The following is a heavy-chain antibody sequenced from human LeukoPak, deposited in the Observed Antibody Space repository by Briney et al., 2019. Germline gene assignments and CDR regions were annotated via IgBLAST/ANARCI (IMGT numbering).Heavy chain of an antibody. V-gene: IGHV4-34*01. Sequence: SETLSLTCAVYGGSFSGYYWSWIRQPPGKGLEWIGEINHSGSTNYNPSLKSRVTISVDTSKNQFSLKLSSVTAADTAVYYCARGRLRSPMDVWGQGTTVTVSS. CDR3: ARGRLRSPMDV. CDR2: INHSGST. CDR1: GGSFSGYY. J-gene: IGHJ6*02. D-gene: IGHD4-17*01.